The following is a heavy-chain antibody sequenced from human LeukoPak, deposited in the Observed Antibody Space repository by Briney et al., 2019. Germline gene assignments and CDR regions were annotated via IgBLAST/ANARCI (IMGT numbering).Heavy chain of an antibody. D-gene: IGHD1-26*01. CDR1: GFTFSSYS. CDR3: AREEPLLILSTYYYYMDV. V-gene: IGHV3-48*01. Sequence: GGSLRLSCAASGFTFSSYSMNWVRQAPGKGLEWVSYISSSSSTIYYADSVKGRFTISRDNAKNSLYLQMNSLRAEDTAVYYCAREEPLLILSTYYYYMDVWGKGTTVTVSS. J-gene: IGHJ6*03. CDR2: ISSSSSTI.